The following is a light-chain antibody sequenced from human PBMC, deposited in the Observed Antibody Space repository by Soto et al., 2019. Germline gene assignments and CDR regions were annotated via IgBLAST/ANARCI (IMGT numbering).Light chain of an antibody. V-gene: IGLV1-47*01. CDR2: RNN. J-gene: IGLJ2*01. Sequence: QAVVTQPPSASGTPGQRVTISCSGSSSNIGSNYVYWYQHLPGTAPKLLIYRNNQRPSGVPDRFSGSKSGTSASLAISGLRSEDEADYYCAAWDDSLSGLVVFGGGTKLTVL. CDR3: AAWDDSLSGLVV. CDR1: SSNIGSNY.